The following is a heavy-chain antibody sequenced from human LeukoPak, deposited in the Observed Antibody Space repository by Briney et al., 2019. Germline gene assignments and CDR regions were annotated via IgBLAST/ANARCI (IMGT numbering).Heavy chain of an antibody. CDR1: GFTFSSYS. J-gene: IGHJ3*02. CDR3: ARDRILANPAQAFDI. CDR2: ISSSSSYI. V-gene: IGHV3-21*01. D-gene: IGHD1-14*01. Sequence: GGSLRLSCAASGFTFSSYSMNWDRQAPGKGLEWVSSISSSSSYIYYADSVKGRFTISRDNAKNSLYLQMNSLRAEDTAVCYCARDRILANPAQAFDIWGQGTMVTVSS.